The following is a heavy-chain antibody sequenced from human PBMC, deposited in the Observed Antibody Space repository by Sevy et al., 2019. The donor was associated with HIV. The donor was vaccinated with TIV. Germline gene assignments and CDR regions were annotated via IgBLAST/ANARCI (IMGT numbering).Heavy chain of an antibody. J-gene: IGHJ4*02. D-gene: IGHD3-3*01. Sequence: GGSLRLSCAASGFTFSNAWMSWVRQAPGKGLEWLGRIKSKTDGGTTDYAAPVKGRFTISRDDSKNTLYLQINSLKTEDTAVYYCTTDRFTIFGVVIIGYFDYWGQGTLVTVSS. V-gene: IGHV3-15*01. CDR1: GFTFSNAW. CDR2: IKSKTDGGTT. CDR3: TTDRFTIFGVVIIGYFDY.